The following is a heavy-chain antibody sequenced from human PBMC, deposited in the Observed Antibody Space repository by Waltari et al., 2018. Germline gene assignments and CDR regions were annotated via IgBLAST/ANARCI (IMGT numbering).Heavy chain of an antibody. Sequence: QXSGPGLVKPSETLSLTCAVSGDSITSASYWGWIRQPPGKGLEWIGYVYHFGSSSYNPSLKSRVTMSVDTSKRQFSLNLSSVTAADTAVYYCARHESAHYGGFDSWGRGTLVTVSA. CDR1: GDSITSASY. J-gene: IGHJ4*02. V-gene: IGHV4-38-2*01. CDR3: ARHESAHYGGFDS. CDR2: VYHFGSS. D-gene: IGHD4-17*01.